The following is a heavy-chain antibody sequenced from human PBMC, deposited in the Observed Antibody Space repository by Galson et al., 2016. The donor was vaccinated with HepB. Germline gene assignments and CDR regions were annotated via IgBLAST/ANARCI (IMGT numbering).Heavy chain of an antibody. CDR3: ASGSSGSYRSYDP. CDR2: IFPAFATT. Sequence: SVKVSCKVSGGIIRTSAFSWVRQAPGQGLEWMGMIFPAFATTTYAQKFQARITISADESKDTVYLELSSPRSEDTSGYYCASGSSGSYRSYDPWGQGTLVTVSS. CDR1: GGIIRTSA. V-gene: IGHV1-69*13. D-gene: IGHD1-26*01. J-gene: IGHJ5*02.